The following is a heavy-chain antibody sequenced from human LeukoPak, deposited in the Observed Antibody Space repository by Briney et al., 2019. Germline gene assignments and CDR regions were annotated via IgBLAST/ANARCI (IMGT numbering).Heavy chain of an antibody. V-gene: IGHV1-69*01. CDR1: GGTFSSHA. J-gene: IGHJ4*02. CDR3: AVDIVVVVAAITFDY. D-gene: IGHD2-15*01. Sequence: SVKVSCKASGGTFSSHAISWVRQAPGQGLEWMGGIIPIFGTANYAQKFQGRVTITADESTSTAYMELSSLRSENTAVYYCAVDIVVVVAAITFDYWGQGTLVTVSS. CDR2: IIPIFGTA.